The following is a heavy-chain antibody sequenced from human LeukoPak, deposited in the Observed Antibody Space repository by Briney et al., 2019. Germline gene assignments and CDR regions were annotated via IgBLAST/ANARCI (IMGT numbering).Heavy chain of an antibody. J-gene: IGHJ5*02. CDR2: ISSSSSYI. Sequence: GGSLRLSCAASGFTFSTYNMNWVRQAPGKWLQWVSSISSSSSYIYYADSVKGRFTISRDNAKNSLYLQMNSLRAEDTAVYYCARDRLYYYDSSAYRWFDPWGQGTLVTVSS. CDR1: GFTFSTYN. CDR3: ARDRLYYYDSSAYRWFDP. V-gene: IGHV3-21*01. D-gene: IGHD3-22*01.